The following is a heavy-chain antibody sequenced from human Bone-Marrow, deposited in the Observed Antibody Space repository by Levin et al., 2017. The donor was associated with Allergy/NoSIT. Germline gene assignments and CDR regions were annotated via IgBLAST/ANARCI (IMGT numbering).Heavy chain of an antibody. CDR2: IYSGGST. CDR3: ARDRGITMVQGVDQGGAFDI. Sequence: GESLKISCAASGFTVSSNYMSWVRQAPGKGLEWVSVIYSGGSTYYADSVKGRFTISRDNSKNTLYLQMNSLRAEDTAVYYCARDRGITMVQGVDQGGAFDIWGQGTMVTVSS. V-gene: IGHV3-53*01. D-gene: IGHD3-10*01. CDR1: GFTVSSNY. J-gene: IGHJ3*02.